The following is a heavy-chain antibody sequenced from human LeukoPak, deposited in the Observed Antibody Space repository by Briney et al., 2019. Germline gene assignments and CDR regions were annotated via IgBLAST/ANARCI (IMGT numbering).Heavy chain of an antibody. CDR2: INPNSGGT. CDR3: ARDIVRRPPGAVTRPYYYCYYMDV. J-gene: IGHJ6*03. D-gene: IGHD6-19*01. CDR1: GYTFTGYY. V-gene: IGHV1-2*06. Sequence: ASVKVSCKASGYTFTGYYMHWVRQAPGQGLEWMGRINPNSGGTNYAQKFQGRVTMTRDTSISTAYMELGRLRSDDTAVYYWARDIVRRPPGAVTRPYYYCYYMDVWGKGTTVTVSS.